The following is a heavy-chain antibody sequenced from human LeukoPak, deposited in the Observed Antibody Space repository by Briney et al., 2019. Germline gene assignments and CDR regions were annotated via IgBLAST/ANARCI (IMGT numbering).Heavy chain of an antibody. Sequence: PSETLSLTCTVSGGSISNYYWSWIRQPAGKGLEWIGRIYSSGSTNYNPSLKSRVTMSVDTSKNQFSLKLSSVTAADTAVYYCARPRVRPTTNWFDTWGQGTLVTVSS. D-gene: IGHD1-26*01. CDR3: ARPRVRPTTNWFDT. V-gene: IGHV4-4*07. CDR2: IYSSGST. J-gene: IGHJ5*02. CDR1: GGSISNYY.